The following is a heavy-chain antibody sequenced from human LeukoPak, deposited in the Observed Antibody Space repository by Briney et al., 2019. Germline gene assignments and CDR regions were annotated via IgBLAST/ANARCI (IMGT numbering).Heavy chain of an antibody. CDR1: GYTLTELS. J-gene: IGHJ3*02. CDR3: ATAVKPGYSSGWYNAFDI. Sequence: ASVKVSCKVSGYTLTELSMHWVRQAPGKGLEWMGGFDPEDGETIYAQKFQGRVTMTEDTSTDTAYMELSSLRSEDTAVYYCATAVKPGYSSGWYNAFDIWGQGTMVTVSS. V-gene: IGHV1-24*01. CDR2: FDPEDGET. D-gene: IGHD6-19*01.